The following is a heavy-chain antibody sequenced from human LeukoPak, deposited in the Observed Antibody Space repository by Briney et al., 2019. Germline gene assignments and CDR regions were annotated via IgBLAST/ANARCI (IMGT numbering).Heavy chain of an antibody. CDR1: GFTFSSYG. V-gene: IGHV3-30*02. J-gene: IGHJ4*02. Sequence: GGSLRLSCAASGFTFSSYGMHWVRQAPGKGLEWVAFIRYDGSNKYYADSVKGRFTISRDNSKNTLYLQMNSLRAEDTAVYYRAKYGDYYDSSGYFSGWGQGTLVTVSS. CDR2: IRYDGSNK. CDR3: AKYGDYYDSSGYFSG. D-gene: IGHD3-22*01.